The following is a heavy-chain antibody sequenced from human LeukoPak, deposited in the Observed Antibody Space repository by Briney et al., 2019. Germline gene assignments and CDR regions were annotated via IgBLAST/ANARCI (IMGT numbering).Heavy chain of an antibody. V-gene: IGHV3-43*01. CDR1: GFTFDEYT. CDR3: ARVHYYDSSGYSH. D-gene: IGHD3-22*01. J-gene: IGHJ4*02. Sequence: PGGSLRLSCAASGFTFDEYTMHWVRQAPGKGLEWVSLVSWDGGKTYYADSVKGRFTISRDNSKDSLYLQMNSLRAEDTAVYYCARVHYYDSSGYSHWGQGTLVTVSS. CDR2: VSWDGGKT.